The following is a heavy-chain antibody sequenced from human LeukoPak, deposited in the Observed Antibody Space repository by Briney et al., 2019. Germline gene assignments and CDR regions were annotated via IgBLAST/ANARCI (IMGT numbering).Heavy chain of an antibody. CDR3: AAVGWEYSSSPLPMDV. Sequence: KPGGSLRLSCAASGFTFSSYSMNWVRQAPGKGLEWVSSISSSSSYIYYADSVKGRFTISRDNAKNALYLQMNSLRAEDTAVYYCAAVGWEYSSSPLPMDVWGQGTTVTVSS. D-gene: IGHD6-6*01. CDR1: GFTFSSYS. CDR2: ISSSSSYI. J-gene: IGHJ6*02. V-gene: IGHV3-21*01.